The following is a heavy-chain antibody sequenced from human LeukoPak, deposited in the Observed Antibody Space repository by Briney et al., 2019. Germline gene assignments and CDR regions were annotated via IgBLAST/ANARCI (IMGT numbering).Heavy chain of an antibody. J-gene: IGHJ4*02. CDR2: IYYSGST. CDR3: ARVGNYYDSSGVDY. CDR1: GGSFSGYY. D-gene: IGHD3-22*01. Sequence: SETLSLTCAVYGGSFSGYYWSWIRQHPGKGLEWIGYIYYSGSTYYNPSLKSRVTISVDTSKNQFSLKLSSVTAADTAVYYCARVGNYYDSSGVDYWGQGTLVTVSS. V-gene: IGHV4-31*11.